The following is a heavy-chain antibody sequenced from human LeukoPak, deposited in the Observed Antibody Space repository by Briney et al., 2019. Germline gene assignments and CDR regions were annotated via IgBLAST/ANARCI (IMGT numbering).Heavy chain of an antibody. CDR2: INPSGGST. Sequence: GASVKVSCKASGYTFAIYHIHWVRQAPGQGLEWMGIINPSGGSTSYTQKFQGRLTMTRDTSTSTVYMELSSLRSEDTAVYYCARAKGLFDHWGQGTLVTVSS. CDR3: ARAKGLFDH. J-gene: IGHJ4*02. V-gene: IGHV1-46*01. CDR1: GYTFAIYH.